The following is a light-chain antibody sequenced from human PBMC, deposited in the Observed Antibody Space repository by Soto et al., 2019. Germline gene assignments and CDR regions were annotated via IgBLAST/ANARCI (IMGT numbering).Light chain of an antibody. Sequence: EIVLTQSPATLSLSPGDRATLSCRASQSVDRYLAWYQEKPGQAPRLLIYDTSDRATGIPDRFSGSGSGTDFTLTISSAEPEDFAVYYCQQGSHWYTFGQGTKLEIK. J-gene: IGKJ2*01. CDR3: QQGSHWYT. CDR1: QSVDRY. V-gene: IGKV3-11*01. CDR2: DTS.